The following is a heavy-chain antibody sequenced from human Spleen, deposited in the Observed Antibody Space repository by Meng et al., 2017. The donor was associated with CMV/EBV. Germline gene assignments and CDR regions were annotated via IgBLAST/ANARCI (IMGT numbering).Heavy chain of an antibody. Sequence: GESLKISCAASGFTFNSHWMHWVRQAPGKGLEWVAVISYDGSNKYYADSVKGRFTISRDNSKNTLYLQMNSLRAEDTAVYYCARDWGVMITFGGVMGYWGQGTLVTVSS. CDR3: ARDWGVMITFGGVMGY. CDR2: ISYDGSNK. CDR1: GFTFNSHW. V-gene: IGHV3-30-3*01. D-gene: IGHD3-16*01. J-gene: IGHJ4*02.